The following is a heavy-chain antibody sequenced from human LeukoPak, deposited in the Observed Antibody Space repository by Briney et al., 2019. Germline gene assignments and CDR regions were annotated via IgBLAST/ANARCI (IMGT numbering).Heavy chain of an antibody. Sequence: EGSLRLSCAASGFTVSSDYISWVRQAPGKGLEWVSVIYSGGSTNYADSVRARFTISRDNSKNTVYLQMNSLRVEDTAVYYCARATLDNWGQGTLVTVSS. CDR3: ARATLDN. V-gene: IGHV3-53*01. CDR1: GFTVSSDY. J-gene: IGHJ4*02. CDR2: IYSGGST.